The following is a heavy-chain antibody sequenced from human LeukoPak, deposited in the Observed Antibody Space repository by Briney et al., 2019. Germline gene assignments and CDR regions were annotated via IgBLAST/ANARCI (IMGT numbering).Heavy chain of an antibody. D-gene: IGHD4-17*01. CDR1: GFTLSGNY. Sequence: GGSLRLSCAASGFTLSGNYMSWIPHAPGEGLEWVSVIYSGDYTYYADSVKGRFTISRDNFKNTLYLQMNSLRAEDTAVYYCARDSHGDGIGRWGQGTLVTVSS. V-gene: IGHV3-66*01. CDR2: IYSGDYT. J-gene: IGHJ4*02. CDR3: ARDSHGDGIGR.